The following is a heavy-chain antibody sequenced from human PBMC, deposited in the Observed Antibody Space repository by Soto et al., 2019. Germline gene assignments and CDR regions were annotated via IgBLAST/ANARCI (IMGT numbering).Heavy chain of an antibody. CDR2: TYYRSKWYN. V-gene: IGHV6-1*01. CDR3: ARGGAARPPYYYYGMDV. CDR1: GDSVSSNSAA. Sequence: SQTLSLTCAISGDSVSSNSAAWNWIRQSPSRGLEWLGRTYYRSKWYNDYAVSVKSRITINPDTSKNQFSLQLNSVTPEDTAVYYCARGGAARPPYYYYGMDVWGQGTTDTVSS. J-gene: IGHJ6*02. D-gene: IGHD6-6*01.